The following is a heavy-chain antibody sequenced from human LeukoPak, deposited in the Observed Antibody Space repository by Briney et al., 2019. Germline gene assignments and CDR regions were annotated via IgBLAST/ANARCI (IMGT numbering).Heavy chain of an antibody. J-gene: IGHJ4*02. CDR3: ARSAFLVTAPGLYYFDY. CDR1: GGSISSYY. D-gene: IGHD6-13*01. V-gene: IGHV4-4*07. Sequence: SETLSLTCTVSGGSISSYYWSWIREPTGKGLEWIGHIYNSGSTNYNPTLKGRVTMSVATSKNQFSLHLSSVTAADTAVYYCARSAFLVTAPGLYYFDYWGQGTLVAVSS. CDR2: IYNSGST.